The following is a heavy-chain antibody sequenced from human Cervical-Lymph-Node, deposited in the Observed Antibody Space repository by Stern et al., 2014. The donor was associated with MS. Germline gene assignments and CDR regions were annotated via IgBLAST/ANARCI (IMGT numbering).Heavy chain of an antibody. CDR3: ARGGVIYTQDRNGFDV. CDR1: GGSISSGGSS. J-gene: IGHJ3*01. Sequence: QLQLQESGSGQAKPSQTLSLTCAVSGGSISSGGSSWNWLRQPPGKGLEWFGFIYHSGSTSYNPSLKGRVSISIDTSKNQLAMNLRAVTAADTAVYYCARGGVIYTQDRNGFDVWGQGTMVTVSS. CDR2: IYHSGST. V-gene: IGHV4-30-2*01. D-gene: IGHD2-21*01.